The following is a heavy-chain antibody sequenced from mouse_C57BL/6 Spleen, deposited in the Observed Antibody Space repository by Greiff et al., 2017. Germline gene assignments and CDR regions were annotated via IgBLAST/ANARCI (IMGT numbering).Heavy chain of an antibody. CDR1: GYTFTSYW. CDR3: ARTGTWAWFAY. J-gene: IGHJ3*01. Sequence: VQLQQSGAELVMPGASVKLSCKASGYTFTSYWMHWVKQRPGQGLEWIGEIDPSDSYTNYNQKFKGKSTLTVDKSSSTAYMQLSSLTSEDSAVYYCARTGTWAWFAYWGQGTLVTVSA. D-gene: IGHD4-1*01. CDR2: IDPSDSYT. V-gene: IGHV1-69*01.